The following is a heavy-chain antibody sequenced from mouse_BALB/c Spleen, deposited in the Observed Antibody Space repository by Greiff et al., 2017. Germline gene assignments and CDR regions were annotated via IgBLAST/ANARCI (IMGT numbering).Heavy chain of an antibody. CDR2: ISYSGST. CDR3: ARRGVDYAMDY. J-gene: IGHJ4*01. Sequence: EVQLQQSGPGLVKPSQSLSLTCTVTGYSITSDYAWNWIRQFPGNKLEWMGYISYSGSTSYNPSLKSRISITRDTSKNQFFLQLNSVTTEDTATYYCARRGVDYAMDYWGQGTSVTVSS. V-gene: IGHV3-2*02. D-gene: IGHD1-1*01. CDR1: GYSITSDYA.